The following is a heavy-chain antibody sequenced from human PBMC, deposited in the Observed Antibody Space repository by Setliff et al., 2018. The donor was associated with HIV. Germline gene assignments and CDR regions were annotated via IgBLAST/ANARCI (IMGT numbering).Heavy chain of an antibody. CDR2: IYASRGT. CDR1: GGSISGYH. V-gene: IGHV4-4*09. CDR3: ARSPSYRSSWEYYFDY. Sequence: ETLSLTCTVSGGSISGYHWNWLRQTPGKGLEWIGYIYASRGTNYNHSLRTRVIISVDTSNQFSLKLSSVTAADAAVYYCARSPSYRSSWEYYFDYWGQGILVTVSS. J-gene: IGHJ4*02. D-gene: IGHD6-13*01.